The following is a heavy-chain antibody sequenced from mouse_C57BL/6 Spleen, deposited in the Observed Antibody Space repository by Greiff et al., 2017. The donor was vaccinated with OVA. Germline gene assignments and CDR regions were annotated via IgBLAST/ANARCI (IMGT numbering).Heavy chain of an antibody. Sequence: QVQLKQSGPELVKPGASVKISCKASGYAFSSSWMNWVKQRPGKGLEWIGRIYPGDGDTNYNGKFKGKATLTADKSSSTAYMQLSSLTSEDSAVYFCANSNYVYYFDYWGQGTTLTVSS. J-gene: IGHJ2*01. CDR1: GYAFSSSW. CDR3: ANSNYVYYFDY. V-gene: IGHV1-82*01. D-gene: IGHD2-5*01. CDR2: IYPGDGDT.